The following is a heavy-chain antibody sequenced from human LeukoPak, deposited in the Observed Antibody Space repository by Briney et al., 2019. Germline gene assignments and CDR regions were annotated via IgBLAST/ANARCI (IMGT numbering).Heavy chain of an antibody. CDR2: IYYSGST. J-gene: IGHJ4*02. CDR3: ARSPGYDILSSFDY. CDR1: GGPISSSSYY. V-gene: IGHV4-39*01. D-gene: IGHD3-9*01. Sequence: SEALSLTCTVSGGPISSSSYYWGWIRQPPGKGLEWIGSIYYSGSTYYNPSLKSRVTISVDTSKNQFSLKLSSVTAADTAVYYCARSPGYDILSSFDYWGQGTLVTASS.